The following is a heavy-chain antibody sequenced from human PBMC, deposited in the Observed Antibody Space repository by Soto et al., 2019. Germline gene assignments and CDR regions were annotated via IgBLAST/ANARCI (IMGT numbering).Heavy chain of an antibody. CDR1: GYTFTSYG. J-gene: IGHJ6*02. CDR2: FSAYNGKT. CDR3: ATDLLLHGMDI. Sequence: GASVKVSCKASGYTFTSYGISWVRQAPGKGLEWMGWFSAYNGKTIYAQKLQDRVTMTTGTSTDTAYMDLNSLRSDDTAVYYCATDLLLHGMDIWGQGTTVTVSS. V-gene: IGHV1-18*01.